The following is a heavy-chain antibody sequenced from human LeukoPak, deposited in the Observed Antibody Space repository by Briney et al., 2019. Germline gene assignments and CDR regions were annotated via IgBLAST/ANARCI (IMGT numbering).Heavy chain of an antibody. CDR1: GFTFSSYA. CDR3: TTDEDWNYGRKDV. CDR2: IKEDGSEN. J-gene: IGHJ6*02. V-gene: IGHV3-7*01. Sequence: GGSLRLSCAASGFTFSSYAMSWVRQAPGKGLEWVANIKEDGSENNYVDSVKGRFTISRDNAKNSLYLQMNSLRAEDTAVYYCTTDEDWNYGRKDVWGQGATVIVSS. D-gene: IGHD1-7*01.